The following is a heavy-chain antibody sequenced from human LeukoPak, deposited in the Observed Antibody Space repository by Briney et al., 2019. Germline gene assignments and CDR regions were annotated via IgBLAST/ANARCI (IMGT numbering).Heavy chain of an antibody. CDR3: AGTTGYSSSWYDY. J-gene: IGHJ4*02. V-gene: IGHV4-30-4*08. Sequence: KPSETLSLTCTVSGGSISSGDYYWSWIRQPPGKGLEWIGYIYYSGSTYYNPSLKSRVTISVDTSKNQFSLKLSSVTAADTAVYYCAGTTGYSSSWYDYWGQGTLVTVSS. CDR2: IYYSGST. D-gene: IGHD6-13*01. CDR1: GGSISSGDYY.